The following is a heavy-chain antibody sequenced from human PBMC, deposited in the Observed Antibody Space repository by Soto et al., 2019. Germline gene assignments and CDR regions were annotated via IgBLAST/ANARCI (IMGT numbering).Heavy chain of an antibody. D-gene: IGHD3-10*01. CDR1: GFTFSSYA. J-gene: IGHJ4*01. Sequence: GGPLRLSCAASGFTFSSYAMSWVRQSPGKGLEWVSTVGGRGDTTYYADSVKGRFTISRDNSKNTLYLQMNSLRAEDTAVYYCAKVWFGELFHFDYWGHGTLVTVSS. V-gene: IGHV3-23*01. CDR2: VGGRGDTT. CDR3: AKVWFGELFHFDY.